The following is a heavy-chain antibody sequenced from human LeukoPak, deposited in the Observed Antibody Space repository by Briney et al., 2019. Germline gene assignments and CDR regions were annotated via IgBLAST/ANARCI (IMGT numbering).Heavy chain of an antibody. CDR1: GGSMSPYH. CDR2: IYYSGST. Sequence: SETLSLTCTVSGGSMSPYHWGWIRQPPGKGLEWTGYIYYSGSTNYNPSLNSRVTISVDASKNQFSLRLSSVTAADTAIYYCARAVSGRFDYWGQGTLVTVSS. J-gene: IGHJ4*02. CDR3: ARAVSGRFDY. D-gene: IGHD6-19*01. V-gene: IGHV4-59*08.